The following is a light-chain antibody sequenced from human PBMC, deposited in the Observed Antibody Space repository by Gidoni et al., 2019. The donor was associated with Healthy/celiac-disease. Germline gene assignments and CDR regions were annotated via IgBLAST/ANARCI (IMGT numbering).Light chain of an antibody. V-gene: IGLV3-1*01. CDR2: QDS. CDR3: QAWDSSTAV. Sequence: LTQPPSVSVSPGQTASITCSGDKLGDKYACWYQKKPGQSPVLVIYQDSKRPSGIPERFSGSNSGNTATLTISGTQAMDEADYYCQAWDSSTAVFGGGTKLTVL. J-gene: IGLJ2*01. CDR1: KLGDKY.